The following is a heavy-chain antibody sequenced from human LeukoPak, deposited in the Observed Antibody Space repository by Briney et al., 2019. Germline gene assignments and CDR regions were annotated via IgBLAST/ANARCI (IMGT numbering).Heavy chain of an antibody. V-gene: IGHV1-8*02. D-gene: IGHD2-15*01. CDR1: GYTFTNYD. CDR2: MNPTSGNT. CDR3: ARSDIVVVVAAPRPGAFDI. J-gene: IGHJ3*02. Sequence: ASVKVSCKASGYTFTNYDIIWVRQATGQGLEWVAWMNPTSGNTVYAQKLQGRVTMTTDTSTSTAYMELRSLRSDDTAVYYCARSDIVVVVAAPRPGAFDIWGQGTMVTVSS.